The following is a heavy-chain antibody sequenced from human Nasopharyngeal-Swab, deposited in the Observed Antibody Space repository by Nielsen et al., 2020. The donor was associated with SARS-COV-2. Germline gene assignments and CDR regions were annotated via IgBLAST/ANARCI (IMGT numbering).Heavy chain of an antibody. CDR2: INWDGSST. V-gene: IGHV3-43*01. J-gene: IGHJ4*02. Sequence: GESLKISCAASGFNFDDYSMHWVRQVPGKGLEWVSLINWDGSSTYYADSVKGRFTISRVNSEDSLHLQMSSLKTEDTAFYYCAKGFGSGWAGFDYWGQGTLVTVSS. CDR1: GFNFDDYS. D-gene: IGHD6-19*01. CDR3: AKGFGSGWAGFDY.